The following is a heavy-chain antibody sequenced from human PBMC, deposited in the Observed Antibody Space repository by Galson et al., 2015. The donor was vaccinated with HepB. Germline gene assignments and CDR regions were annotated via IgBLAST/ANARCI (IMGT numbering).Heavy chain of an antibody. V-gene: IGHV6-1*01. J-gene: IGHJ4*02. CDR3: ARGPEEYSSGWYEGYFDY. D-gene: IGHD6-19*01. CDR2: TYYRSKWYN. CDR1: GDSVSSHSAA. Sequence: CAISGDSVSSHSAAWNWLRQSPSRGLEWLGRTYYRSKWYNDYAVSVKSRITINPDTSKNQFSLQLNSVTPEDTAVYYCARGPEEYSSGWYEGYFDYWGQGTLFTVSS.